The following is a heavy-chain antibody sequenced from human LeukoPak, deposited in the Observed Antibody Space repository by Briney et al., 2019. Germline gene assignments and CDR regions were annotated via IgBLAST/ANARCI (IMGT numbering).Heavy chain of an antibody. V-gene: IGHV1-46*01. Sequence: ASVKVSCKASGYTFTSYYMHWVRQAPGQGLEWMGITNPSGGSTSYAQKFQGRVTMTRDTSTSTVYMELGSLRSEDTAVYYCAREPMGIAVAGSGYFDYWGQGTLVTVSS. CDR2: TNPSGGST. CDR1: GYTFTSYY. J-gene: IGHJ4*02. D-gene: IGHD6-19*01. CDR3: AREPMGIAVAGSGYFDY.